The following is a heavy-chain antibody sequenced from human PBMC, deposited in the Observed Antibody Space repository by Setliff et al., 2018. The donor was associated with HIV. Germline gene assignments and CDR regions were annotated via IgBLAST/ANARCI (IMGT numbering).Heavy chain of an antibody. CDR2: FDPEDGET. Sequence: ASVKVSCKVSGYTLTELSMHWVRQAPGKGLEWMGGFDPEDGETIYAQKFQGRATMTEDTSTDTAYMELSSLRSEDTVVYYCATASSGWHWGWFDPWGQGTLVTVSS. D-gene: IGHD6-19*01. J-gene: IGHJ5*02. V-gene: IGHV1-24*01. CDR3: ATASSGWHWGWFDP. CDR1: GYTLTELS.